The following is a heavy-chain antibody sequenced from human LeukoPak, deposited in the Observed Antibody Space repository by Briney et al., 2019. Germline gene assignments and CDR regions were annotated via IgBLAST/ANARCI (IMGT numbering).Heavy chain of an antibody. CDR1: GGSISSYY. Sequence: SETPSLTCTVSGGSISSYYWSWIRQPPGKGLEWIGYIYYSGSTNYNPSLKSRVTMSVDTSKNQFSLKLSSVTAADTAVYYCARRYCSGGSCYSSFDYWGQGTLVTVSS. J-gene: IGHJ4*02. V-gene: IGHV4-59*08. D-gene: IGHD2-15*01. CDR2: IYYSGST. CDR3: ARRYCSGGSCYSSFDY.